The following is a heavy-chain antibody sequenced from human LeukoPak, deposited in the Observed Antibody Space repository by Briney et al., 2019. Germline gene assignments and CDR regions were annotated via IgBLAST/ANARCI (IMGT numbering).Heavy chain of an antibody. Sequence: SETLSLTCAVYGGSFSGYYWSWIRQPPAKGLEWIGEINHSGSTNYNPSLKSRVTISVDTSKNQFSLKLSSVTAADTAVYYCARGPYDFWSGELDYWGQGTLVTVSS. D-gene: IGHD3-3*01. V-gene: IGHV4-34*01. CDR3: ARGPYDFWSGELDY. CDR1: GGSFSGYY. CDR2: INHSGST. J-gene: IGHJ4*02.